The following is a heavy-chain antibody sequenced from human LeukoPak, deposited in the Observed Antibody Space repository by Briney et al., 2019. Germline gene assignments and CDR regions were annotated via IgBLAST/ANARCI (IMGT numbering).Heavy chain of an antibody. CDR3: AEMGALDI. CDR2: INQDGSEK. V-gene: IGHV3-7*01. J-gene: IGHJ3*02. Sequence: GRSLRLSCAASGFTFSNYRMTWVRQAPGKGLERVANINQDGSEKYYVDSVKGRFSVSRDNAKKSLFLQMNSLRAEDTAVYYCAEMGALDIWGQGTMVTVSS. D-gene: IGHD5-24*01. CDR1: GFTFSNYR.